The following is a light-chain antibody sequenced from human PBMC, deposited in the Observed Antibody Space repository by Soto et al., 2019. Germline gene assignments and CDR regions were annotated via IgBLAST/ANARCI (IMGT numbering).Light chain of an antibody. V-gene: IGKV3-15*01. Sequence: VGLTQSPGTLSLSPGERATLSCRASQSVSSNLAWYHQKPGQAPRLLIYGASTRPTGIPARFSGSGSGTEFTLTISSLQSEDFAVYYCQQSNNWPRPFGQGTKVAIK. CDR2: GAS. CDR3: QQSNNWPRP. CDR1: QSVSSN. J-gene: IGKJ1*01.